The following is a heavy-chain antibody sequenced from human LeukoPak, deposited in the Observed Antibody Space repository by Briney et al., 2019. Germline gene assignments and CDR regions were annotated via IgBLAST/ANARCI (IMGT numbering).Heavy chain of an antibody. CDR3: AKDQGDCSSTSCYIFDY. V-gene: IGHV3-23*01. J-gene: IGHJ4*02. D-gene: IGHD2-2*02. CDR2: ISGSGGST. CDR1: GFTFSSYA. Sequence: GGSLRLSCAASGFTFSSYAMSWVRQAPGKGLEWVSAISGSGGSTYYADSVKGRFTISRDNSKYTLYLQMNSLRAEDTAVYYCAKDQGDCSSTSCYIFDYWGQGTLVTVSS.